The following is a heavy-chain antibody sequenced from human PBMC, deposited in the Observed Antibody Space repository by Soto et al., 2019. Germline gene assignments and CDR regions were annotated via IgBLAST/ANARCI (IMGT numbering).Heavy chain of an antibody. V-gene: IGHV5-51*01. CDR1: GYTFANYW. J-gene: IGHJ4*02. Sequence: GESLKISCKAIGYTFANYWIGWVRQTPGKGLEWMGIIFPGDSDTRYNPSFEGQVTVSADESISTAYLQWNTLKASDTAMYYCVRPNFGALTHFDFWGQGTLVTVSS. CDR2: IFPGDSDT. CDR3: VRPNFGALTHFDF. D-gene: IGHD3-16*01.